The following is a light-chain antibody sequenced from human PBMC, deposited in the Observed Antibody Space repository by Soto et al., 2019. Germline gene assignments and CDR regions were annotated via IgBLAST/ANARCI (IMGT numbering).Light chain of an antibody. CDR3: QQYKNWPHFT. CDR1: QSVSTK. J-gene: IGKJ3*01. Sequence: EIVMAQSPSTXSXXPXXXXXXXXRPSQSVSTKLAWYRQKPGQAPRLLIFGASTRATGIPARFSGSGSGTEFTLTINSLQSEDFAVYYCQQYKNWPHFTFGPGTKVDI. CDR2: GAS. V-gene: IGKV3-15*01.